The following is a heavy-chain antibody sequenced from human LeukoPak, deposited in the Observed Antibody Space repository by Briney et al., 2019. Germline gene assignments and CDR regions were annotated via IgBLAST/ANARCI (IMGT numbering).Heavy chain of an antibody. J-gene: IGHJ4*02. CDR2: IIPIFGTA. CDR3: ARVVGSQLDY. D-gene: IGHD2-21*01. CDR1: GGTFSSYA. Sequence: GASVKVSCKASGGTFSSYAISWVRQAPGQGLEWMGGIIPIFGTANYAQKFQGRVTITTDESTSTAYMELSSLRSEDTAVNYCARVVGSQLDYWGQGTLVTVSS. V-gene: IGHV1-69*05.